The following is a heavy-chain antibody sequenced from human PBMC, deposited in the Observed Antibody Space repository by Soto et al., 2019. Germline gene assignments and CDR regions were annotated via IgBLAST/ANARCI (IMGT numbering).Heavy chain of an antibody. D-gene: IGHD3-16*01. CDR1: GFTVSSNY. Sequence: PGESLKISCAASGFTVSSNYMSWVRQAPGKGLEWVSVIYSGGSTYYADSVKGRFTISRDNSKNTLYLQMNSLRAEDTAVYYCAKDRAGGAFDFWGPGTMVTVSS. CDR3: AKDRAGGAFDF. V-gene: IGHV3-53*01. CDR2: IYSGGST. J-gene: IGHJ3*01.